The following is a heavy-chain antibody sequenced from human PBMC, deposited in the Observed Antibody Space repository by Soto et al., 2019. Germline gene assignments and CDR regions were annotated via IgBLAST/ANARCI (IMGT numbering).Heavy chain of an antibody. J-gene: IGHJ3*02. Sequence: PGGSLRLSCAASGFTFSSYAMSWVRQAPGKGLEWVSAISGSGGSTYYADSVKGRFTISRDNSKNTLYLQMNSLRAEDTAVYYCAKDLAWEWYSSGWLEGGAFDIWGQGTMVTVSS. V-gene: IGHV3-23*01. CDR2: ISGSGGST. CDR1: GFTFSSYA. CDR3: AKDLAWEWYSSGWLEGGAFDI. D-gene: IGHD6-19*01.